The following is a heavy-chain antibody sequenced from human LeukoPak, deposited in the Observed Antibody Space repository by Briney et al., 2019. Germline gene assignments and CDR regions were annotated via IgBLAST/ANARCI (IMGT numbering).Heavy chain of an antibody. CDR3: AREEDFWSGYALDY. J-gene: IGHJ4*02. CDR2: INTSGTT. CDR1: GGSISSYY. D-gene: IGHD3-3*01. V-gene: IGHV4-4*07. Sequence: SETLSLTCTVSGGSISSYYWSWIRRPAGKGLEWIGRINTSGTTNYNPSLKSRVTMSVDTSKNQFSLKLSSVTAADTAVYYCAREEDFWSGYALDYWGQGTLVTVSS.